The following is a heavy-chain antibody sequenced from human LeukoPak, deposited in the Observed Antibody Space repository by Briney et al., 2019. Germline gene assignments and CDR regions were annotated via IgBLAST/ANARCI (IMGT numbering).Heavy chain of an antibody. J-gene: IGHJ4*02. CDR3: ARGASYYYGSCEY. D-gene: IGHD3-22*01. CDR1: GYTFTDYY. Sequence: GASVKVSCKASGYTFTDYYMHWVRQAPGQGLEWMGWISPNSGGTNYAQKFQGRATMTRHTSISTAYMELSRLRCDDRAVYYCARGASYYYGSCEYWGQGTLVTVS. CDR2: ISPNSGGT. V-gene: IGHV1-2*02.